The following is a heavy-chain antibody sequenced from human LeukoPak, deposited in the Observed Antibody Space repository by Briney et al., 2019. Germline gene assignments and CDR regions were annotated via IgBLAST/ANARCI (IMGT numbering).Heavy chain of an antibody. CDR1: GFTFSSYE. Sequence: GGSLRLSCAASGFTFSSYEMNWVRQAPGKGREWVAVISYDGSNKYYADSVKGRFTISRDNSKNTLHLQMNSLRAEDTAVYYCARVTYGSGTYGAFDYWGQGTLVTVSS. D-gene: IGHD3-10*01. V-gene: IGHV3-30*04. J-gene: IGHJ4*02. CDR3: ARVTYGSGTYGAFDY. CDR2: ISYDGSNK.